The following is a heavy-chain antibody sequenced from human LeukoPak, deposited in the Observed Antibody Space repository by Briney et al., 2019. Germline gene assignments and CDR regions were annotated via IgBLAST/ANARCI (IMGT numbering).Heavy chain of an antibody. CDR1: GFTFSSYG. Sequence: GGSLRLSCAASGFTFSSYGMHWVRQAPGKGLDWVAFIHHDGSNKYYADSVRGRFTISRDNSKNTLYLQMNSLRAEDTAVYYCAKDRRSGSYYKRAGDAFDIWGQGTMVTVSS. CDR2: IHHDGSNK. D-gene: IGHD3-10*01. J-gene: IGHJ3*02. V-gene: IGHV3-30*02. CDR3: AKDRRSGSYYKRAGDAFDI.